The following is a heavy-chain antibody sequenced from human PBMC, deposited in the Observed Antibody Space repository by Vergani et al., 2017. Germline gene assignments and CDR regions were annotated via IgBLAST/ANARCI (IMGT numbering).Heavy chain of an antibody. V-gene: IGHV3-21*01. CDR2: ISSSSSYK. J-gene: IGHJ4*02. CDR3: AREKNRTAADY. CDR1: GFTFSSYS. D-gene: IGHD1-14*01. Sequence: VQLVQSGGGIVKPGGSLRLSCVASGFTFSSYSMNWVRQAPGKGLEWVSSISSSSSYKYYADSVKGRFTISRDNAKNSLYLQMNSLRAEDTAVYYCAREKNRTAADYWGQGTLVTVSS.